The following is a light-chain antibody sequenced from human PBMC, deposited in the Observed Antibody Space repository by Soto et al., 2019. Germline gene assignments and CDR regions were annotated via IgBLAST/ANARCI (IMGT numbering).Light chain of an antibody. V-gene: IGLV1-44*01. CDR3: EAWDDSLNGRV. J-gene: IGLJ3*02. Sequence: QSVLTQPPSTSGTPGQRVTISCSGSSSNIGTKTVNWYQQLPGTAPKLLIYNNNQRPSGVPDRFSGSKSGTSASLTIRGLQSEEEADYYCEAWDDSLNGRVFGGGTKLTVL. CDR1: SSNIGTKT. CDR2: NNN.